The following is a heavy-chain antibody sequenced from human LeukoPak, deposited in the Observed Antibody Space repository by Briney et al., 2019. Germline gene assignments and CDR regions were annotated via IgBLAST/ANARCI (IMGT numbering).Heavy chain of an antibody. CDR3: AKCHSSTSCYIGY. Sequence: PGGSLRLSCAASGFTFSSYAMSWVRQAPGKGLEWVSAISGSGGSTYYADSVKGRFTISRDNSKNTLYLQMNSLRAEGTAVYYCAKCHSSTSCYIGYWGQGTLVTVSS. V-gene: IGHV3-23*01. CDR2: ISGSGGST. CDR1: GFTFSSYA. J-gene: IGHJ4*02. D-gene: IGHD2-2*02.